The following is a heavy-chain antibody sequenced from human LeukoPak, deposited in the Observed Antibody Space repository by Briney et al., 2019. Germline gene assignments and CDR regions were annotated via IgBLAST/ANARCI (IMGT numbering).Heavy chain of an antibody. CDR1: GFTVSSNY. CDR2: IYSGGST. Sequence: GGSLRLSCAASGFTVSSNYVSWVRQAPGKGLEWVSVIYSGGSTYYADSVKGRFTISRDNSKNTLYLQMNSLRAEDTAVYYCARDRRQFYYFDYWGQGTLVTVSS. CDR3: ARDRRQFYYFDY. V-gene: IGHV3-66*01. J-gene: IGHJ4*02.